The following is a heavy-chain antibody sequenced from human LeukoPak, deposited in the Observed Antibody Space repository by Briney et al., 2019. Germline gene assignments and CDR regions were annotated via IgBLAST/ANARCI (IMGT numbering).Heavy chain of an antibody. CDR2: ISYDGGNK. CDR3: ARDSGRPPEYYYYGMDV. Sequence: QPGGSLRLSCAASGFTFSSYAMSWVRQAPGKGLEWVAVISYDGGNKYYADSVKGRFTISRDNSKNTLYLQMNSLRAEDTAVYYCARDSGRPPEYYYYGMDVWGKGTTVTVSS. V-gene: IGHV3-30*04. CDR1: GFTFSSYA. J-gene: IGHJ6*04.